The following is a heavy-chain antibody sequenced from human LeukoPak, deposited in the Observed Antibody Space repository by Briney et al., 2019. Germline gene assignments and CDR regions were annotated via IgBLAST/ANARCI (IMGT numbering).Heavy chain of an antibody. CDR3: ATDSNYGMDV. J-gene: IGHJ6*02. V-gene: IGHV1-24*01. CDR1: GYTLTELS. Sequence: ASVTVSCTVSGYTLTELSMHWVRQAPGKGLEWMGGFDPEDGETIYAQKFQGRVTMTEDTSTDTAYMELSSLRSEDTAVYYCATDSNYGMDVWGQGTTVTVSS. CDR2: FDPEDGET.